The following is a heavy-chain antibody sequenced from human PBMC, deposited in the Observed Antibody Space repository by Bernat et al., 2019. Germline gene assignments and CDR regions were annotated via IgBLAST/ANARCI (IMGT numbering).Heavy chain of an antibody. CDR2: ISAYNGNT. CDR1: GYTFTSYG. Sequence: QVQLVQSGAEVKKPGASVKVSCKASGYTFTSYGISWVRQAPGQGLEWMGWISAYNGNTNYAQKLQGRVTMTTDTSTSTAYMELRSLRSDDTAVYCCAREVRPTLGAGKWIYGMDVWGQGTTVTVSS. CDR3: AREVRPTLGAGKWIYGMDV. J-gene: IGHJ6*02. D-gene: IGHD6-19*01. V-gene: IGHV1-18*01.